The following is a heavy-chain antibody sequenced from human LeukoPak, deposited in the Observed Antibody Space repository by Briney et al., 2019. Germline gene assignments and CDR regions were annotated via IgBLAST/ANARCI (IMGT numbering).Heavy chain of an antibody. V-gene: IGHV4-59*08. D-gene: IGHD5-24*01. CDR3: ARQVRDGYNLGTDAFDI. Sequence: SSETLSLTCTVSGGSISSYYWGWIRQPPGKGLEWIGYIYYSGSTNYNPSLKSRVTISVDTSKNQFSLKLSSVTAADTAVYYCARQVRDGYNLGTDAFDIWGQGTMVTVSS. CDR1: GGSISSYY. J-gene: IGHJ3*02. CDR2: IYYSGST.